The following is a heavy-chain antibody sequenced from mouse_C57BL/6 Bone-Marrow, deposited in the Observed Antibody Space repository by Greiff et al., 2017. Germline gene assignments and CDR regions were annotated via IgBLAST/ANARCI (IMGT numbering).Heavy chain of an antibody. CDR3: ARRFDV. J-gene: IGHJ1*03. V-gene: IGHV3-6*01. CDR1: GYSITSGYY. CDR2: ISYDGSN. Sequence: EVKVEESGPGLVKPSQSLSLTCSVTGYSITSGYYWNWIRQFPGNKLEWMGYISYDGSNNYNPSLKNRISITRDTSKNQFFLKLNSVTTEDTATYYCARRFDVWGKGTTVTVSS.